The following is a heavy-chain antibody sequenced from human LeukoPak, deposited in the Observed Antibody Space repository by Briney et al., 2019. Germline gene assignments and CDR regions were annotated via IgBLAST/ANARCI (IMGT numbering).Heavy chain of an antibody. CDR3: ARDHRLYNILTGYRDYYYGMDV. J-gene: IGHJ6*02. Sequence: GSLTLACSLLGLTLSDYYMRGVPPAPARGGGRVSCISSSNRDTNYTHSVKGRFPNPRKHPKNSLYLQMNSLRAEDTAVYYCARDHRLYNILTGYRDYYYGMDVWGQGTTVTVSS. D-gene: IGHD3-9*01. CDR1: GLTLSDYY. CDR2: ISSSNRDT. V-gene: IGHV3-11*05.